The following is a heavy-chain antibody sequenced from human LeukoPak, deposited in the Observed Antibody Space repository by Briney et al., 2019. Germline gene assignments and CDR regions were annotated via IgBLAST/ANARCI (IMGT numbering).Heavy chain of an antibody. CDR3: ARVRDAYDFWSGYYFDY. V-gene: IGHV4-34*01. CDR2: INHSGST. CDR1: GGSFSGYY. J-gene: IGHJ4*02. D-gene: IGHD3-3*01. Sequence: PSETLSLTCAVYGGSFSGYYWSWIRQPPGKGLEWIGEINHSGSTNYSPSLKSRVTISVDTSKNQFSLKLSSVTAADTAVCYCARVRDAYDFWSGYYFDYWGQGTLVTVSS.